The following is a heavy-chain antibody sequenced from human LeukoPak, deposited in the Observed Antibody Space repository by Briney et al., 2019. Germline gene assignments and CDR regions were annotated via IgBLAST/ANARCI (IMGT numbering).Heavy chain of an antibody. CDR3: ARAITMVRGVSPSVELHKLYYFDY. D-gene: IGHD3-10*01. V-gene: IGHV1-18*04. J-gene: IGHJ4*02. Sequence: GASVKVSCKASGYTFTSYSISWVRQAPGQGLEWMGWISAYNGNTNYAQKLQGRVTMTTDTSTSTAYMELRSLRSDDTAVYYCARAITMVRGVSPSVELHKLYYFDYWGQGTLVTVSS. CDR1: GYTFTSYS. CDR2: ISAYNGNT.